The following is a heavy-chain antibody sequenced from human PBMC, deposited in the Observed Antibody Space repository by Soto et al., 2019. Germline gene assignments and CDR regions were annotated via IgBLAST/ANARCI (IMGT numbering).Heavy chain of an antibody. V-gene: IGHV3-48*01. Sequence: EVQVVESGGGLVQPGGSLRLSCAASGFTFSSYSMNWVRQAPGKGLEWVSYISSSSSTIFYADSVKGRFTISRDNAKNSLYLQMNRLRAEDTAVYYCARDIDGGGQGTLVTVSS. J-gene: IGHJ4*02. CDR3: ARDIDG. D-gene: IGHD2-15*01. CDR2: ISSSSSTI. CDR1: GFTFSSYS.